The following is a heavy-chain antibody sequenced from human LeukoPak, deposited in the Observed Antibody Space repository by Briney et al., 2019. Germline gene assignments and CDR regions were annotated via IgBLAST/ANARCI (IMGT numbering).Heavy chain of an antibody. V-gene: IGHV3-48*03. CDR2: ISSSGSTI. Sequence: GGSLRLSCAASGFTFSSYEMNWLRQAPGKGLEWVSYISSSGSTIYYADSVKGRFTISRDNAKNSLYLQMNSLRAEDTAVYYCARDLGYSSGPNYWGQGTRVTVSS. CDR3: ARDLGYSSGPNY. J-gene: IGHJ4*02. CDR1: GFTFSSYE. D-gene: IGHD6-19*01.